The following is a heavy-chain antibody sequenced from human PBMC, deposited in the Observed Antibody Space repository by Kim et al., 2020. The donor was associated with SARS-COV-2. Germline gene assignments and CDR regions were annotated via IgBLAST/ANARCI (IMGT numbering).Heavy chain of an antibody. Sequence: GGSLRLSCAASGFTFSSYWMSWVRQAPGKGLEWVANIKQDGSEKYYVDSVKGRFTISRDNAKNSLYLQMNSLRAEDTAVYYCARDRLEPILTDYGDYYPPDSYYYYGMDVWGQGTTVTVSS. CDR3: ARDRLEPILTDYGDYYPPDSYYYYGMDV. D-gene: IGHD4-17*01. CDR2: IKQDGSEK. CDR1: GFTFSSYW. V-gene: IGHV3-7*03. J-gene: IGHJ6*02.